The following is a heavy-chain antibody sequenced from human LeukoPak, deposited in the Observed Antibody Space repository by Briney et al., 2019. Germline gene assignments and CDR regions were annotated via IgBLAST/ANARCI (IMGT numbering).Heavy chain of an antibody. CDR2: ISAYNGNT. CDR3: ARDSTVTTHVSRPFDY. J-gene: IGHJ4*02. CDR1: AYTFTSYG. Sequence: ASVKVSCKASAYTFTSYGISWKRQAPGQGHEWMGWISAYNGNTNYAQKLQGRVTMTTDTSTTTAYMELRSLRSDDTAVYYCARDSTVTTHVSRPFDYWGQGTLVTVSS. D-gene: IGHD4-17*01. V-gene: IGHV1-18*01.